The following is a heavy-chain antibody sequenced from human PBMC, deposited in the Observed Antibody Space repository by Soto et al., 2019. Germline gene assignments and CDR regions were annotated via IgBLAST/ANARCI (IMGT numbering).Heavy chain of an antibody. CDR3: ASKQIGYYDFWSGYY. V-gene: IGHV1-69*06. Sequence: ASVKVSCKASGGTFSSYAISWVRQAPGQGLEWMGGIIPIFGTANYAQKFQGRVTITADKSTSTAYMELSSLRSEDTAVYYCASKQIGYYDFWSGYYWGQGTLVT. J-gene: IGHJ4*02. CDR2: IIPIFGTA. CDR1: GGTFSSYA. D-gene: IGHD3-3*01.